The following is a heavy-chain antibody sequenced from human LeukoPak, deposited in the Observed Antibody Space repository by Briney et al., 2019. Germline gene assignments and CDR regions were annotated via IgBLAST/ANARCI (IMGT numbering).Heavy chain of an antibody. D-gene: IGHD3-10*01. CDR3: AREYGYYGSGSYYY. CDR1: GYTFTSYG. V-gene: IGHV1-18*01. CDR2: ISAYNGNT. Sequence: ASVKVSCKASGYTFTSYGISWVRQAPGQGLEWMGWISAYNGNTNYAQKLQGRVTMTTDTSTSAAYMELRSLRSDDTAVYYCAREYGYYGSGSYYYWGQGTLVTVSS. J-gene: IGHJ4*02.